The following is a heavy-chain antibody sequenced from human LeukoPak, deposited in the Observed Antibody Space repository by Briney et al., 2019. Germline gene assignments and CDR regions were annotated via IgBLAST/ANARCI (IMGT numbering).Heavy chain of an antibody. CDR2: IHSDGST. V-gene: IGHV3-53*01. Sequence: GGSLRLSCATSRFTVSSNYMSWVRQAPGKGLEWVSVIHSDGSTHYADSVKGRFTISRDNSKNTLYLQMNSLRAEDTAVYYCAKESRNFAPSFFGSWGQGILVTVSS. D-gene: IGHD4-11*01. J-gene: IGHJ4*02. CDR1: RFTVSSNY. CDR3: AKESRNFAPSFFGS.